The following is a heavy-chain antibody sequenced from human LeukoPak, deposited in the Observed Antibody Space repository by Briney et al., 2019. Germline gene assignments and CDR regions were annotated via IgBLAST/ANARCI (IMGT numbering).Heavy chain of an antibody. J-gene: IGHJ4*02. V-gene: IGHV3-7*01. CDR2: IAEDGSEK. CDR3: GRGRSMND. D-gene: IGHD5-24*01. CDR1: GFTFSKYW. Sequence: GGSLRLSCEASGFTFSKYWMSWVRQAPGKELECVANIAEDGSEKYYVDSVKGRITISRDNAKNTLYLQMNSLRVDDTAVYYCGRGRSMNDWGQGTLVTVSS.